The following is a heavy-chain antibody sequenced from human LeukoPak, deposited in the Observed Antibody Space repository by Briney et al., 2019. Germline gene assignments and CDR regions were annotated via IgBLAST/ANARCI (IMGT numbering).Heavy chain of an antibody. Sequence: GGSLRLSCAASEFTFSSYAMSWVRQAPGKGLDWVSTISVTGGSYSADSVKGRFTISRDNSKNTLYLQMNSLRAEDTAVYYCAKITGGYYYYGMDVWGQGTTVTVSS. CDR3: AKITGGYYYYGMDV. J-gene: IGHJ6*02. CDR1: EFTFSSYA. V-gene: IGHV3-23*01. CDR2: ISVTGGS. D-gene: IGHD1-14*01.